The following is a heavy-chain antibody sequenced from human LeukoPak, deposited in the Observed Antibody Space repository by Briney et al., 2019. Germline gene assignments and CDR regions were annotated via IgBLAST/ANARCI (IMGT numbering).Heavy chain of an antibody. D-gene: IGHD6-13*01. CDR2: IYYSGST. CDR1: GGSISDYY. J-gene: IGHJ3*02. CDR3: ARGESSSSWYPLDAFDI. V-gene: IGHV4-59*12. Sequence: SETLSLTCTISGGSISDYYWSWIRQPPGKGLEWIGYIYYSGSTHYNPSLKSRVTISVDTSKNQFSLKLSSVTAADTAVYYCARGESSSSWYPLDAFDIWGQGTMVTVSS.